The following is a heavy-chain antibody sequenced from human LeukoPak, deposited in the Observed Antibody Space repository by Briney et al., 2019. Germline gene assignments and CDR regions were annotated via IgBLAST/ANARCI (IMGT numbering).Heavy chain of an antibody. Sequence: GASVKVSCKASGGTFSSCAISWVRQAPGQGLEWMGGIIPIFGTANYAQKFQGRVTITADESTSTTYMELSRLASDDTAIHYCARDRTASWYGGEDYWGQGTLVTVSS. CDR1: GGTFSSCA. V-gene: IGHV1-69*13. J-gene: IGHJ4*02. CDR2: IIPIFGTA. D-gene: IGHD6-13*01. CDR3: ARDRTASWYGGEDY.